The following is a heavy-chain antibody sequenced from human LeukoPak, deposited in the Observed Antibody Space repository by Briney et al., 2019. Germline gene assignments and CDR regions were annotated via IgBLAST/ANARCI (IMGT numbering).Heavy chain of an antibody. D-gene: IGHD6-13*01. Sequence: PSEILSLTCAVYGGSFSGYYWRWIRQPPGKGLEWIGEINHSGSTNYDPSLKSRVTISVDTSKNQFSLKLSSVTAADTAVYYCARVGSSSCVDPWGQGTLVTVSS. CDR1: GGSFSGYY. J-gene: IGHJ5*02. CDR2: INHSGST. V-gene: IGHV4-34*01. CDR3: ARVGSSSCVDP.